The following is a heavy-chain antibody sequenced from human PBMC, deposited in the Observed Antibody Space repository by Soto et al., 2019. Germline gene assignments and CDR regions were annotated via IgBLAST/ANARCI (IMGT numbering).Heavy chain of an antibody. Sequence: EVQLLESGGGLVQPGGSMRLSCAASGFTFSSYAMSWVRQAPGKGLEWVSAISGSGGSTYYADSVKGRFTISRDNSKNTLYLQMNSLRAEDTAVYYCAKDPKLGRRGYWFDPWGQGTLVTVSS. J-gene: IGHJ5*02. CDR2: ISGSGGST. D-gene: IGHD3-16*01. CDR1: GFTFSSYA. CDR3: AKDPKLGRRGYWFDP. V-gene: IGHV3-23*01.